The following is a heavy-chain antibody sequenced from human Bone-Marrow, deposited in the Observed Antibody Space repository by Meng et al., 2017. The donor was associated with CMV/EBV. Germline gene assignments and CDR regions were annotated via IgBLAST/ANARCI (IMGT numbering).Heavy chain of an antibody. J-gene: IGHJ4*02. CDR3: AKDLPRRGGNSLSSFDY. V-gene: IGHV3-23*01. CDR2: ISGSGGST. CDR1: GFTFSSYA. D-gene: IGHD4-23*01. Sequence: GESLKISCAASGFTFSSYAMNWVRQAPGKGLEWVSAISGSGGSTYYADSVKGRFTISRDNSKNTLYLQMNTLRAEDTAVYFCAKDLPRRGGNSLSSFDYWAQGTLVTVSS.